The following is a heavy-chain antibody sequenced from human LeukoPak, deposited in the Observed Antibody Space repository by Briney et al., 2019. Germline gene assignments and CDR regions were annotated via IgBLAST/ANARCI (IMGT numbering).Heavy chain of an antibody. CDR2: IIPIFGTA. CDR1: GGTFSSYA. V-gene: IGHV1-69*06. Sequence: GASVKVSCTASGGTFSSYAISWVRQAPGQGLEWMGGIIPIFGTANYAQKFQGRVTITADKSTSTAYMELSSLRSEDTAVYYCARESRAAADPGFNWFDPWGQGTLVTVSS. D-gene: IGHD6-13*01. J-gene: IGHJ5*02. CDR3: ARESRAAADPGFNWFDP.